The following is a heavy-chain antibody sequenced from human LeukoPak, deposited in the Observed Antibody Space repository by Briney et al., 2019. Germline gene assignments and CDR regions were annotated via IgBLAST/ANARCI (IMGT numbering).Heavy chain of an antibody. Sequence: ASVKVSCKASGYTFTDYYLHWVRQAPGHGHEWMGIIIPSSGATNYAQKFQGRVTMTRDTSTSTVYMELTNLKSEDTAVYFCVRELRGGYFDYWGQGTLVTVSS. CDR3: VRELRGGYFDY. CDR1: GYTFTDYY. CDR2: IIPSSGAT. D-gene: IGHD3-16*01. J-gene: IGHJ4*02. V-gene: IGHV1-46*01.